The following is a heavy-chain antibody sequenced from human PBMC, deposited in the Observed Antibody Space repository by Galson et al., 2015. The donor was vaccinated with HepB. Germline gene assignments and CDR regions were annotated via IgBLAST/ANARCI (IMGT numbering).Heavy chain of an antibody. CDR2: IDWDDDK. V-gene: IGHV2-70*11. D-gene: IGHD1-1*01. CDR3: ARIGLERKGGPNWFDP. J-gene: IGHJ5*02. CDR1: GFSLSTSGMC. Sequence: PALVTPTQTLTLTCTFSGFSLSTSGMCVSWIRQPPGKALEWLARIDWDDDKYYSTSLKTRLTISKDTSKNQVVLTMTNMDPVDTATYYCARIGLERKGGPNWFDPWGQGTLVTVSS.